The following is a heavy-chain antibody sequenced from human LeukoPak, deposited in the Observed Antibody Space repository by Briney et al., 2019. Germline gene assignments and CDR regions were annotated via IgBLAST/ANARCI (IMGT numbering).Heavy chain of an antibody. D-gene: IGHD1-26*01. CDR1: GDSVSSNSAA. Sequence: SQTLSLTCAISGDSVSSNSAAWNWIRQSPSRVLEWLGRTYYRSKWYNEYAVSVKSRITINPDTSKNQFSLQLNSVTPEDTALYYCARAQAYSGRIFDYWGQGTLVTVSS. CDR3: ARAQAYSGRIFDY. J-gene: IGHJ4*02. V-gene: IGHV6-1*01. CDR2: TYYRSKWYN.